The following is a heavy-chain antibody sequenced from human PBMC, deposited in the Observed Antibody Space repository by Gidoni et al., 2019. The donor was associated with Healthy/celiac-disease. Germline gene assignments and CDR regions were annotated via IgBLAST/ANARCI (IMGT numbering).Heavy chain of an antibody. CDR2: IIPIFGTA. CDR3: ARVVYSGYDWYYYYGMDV. D-gene: IGHD5-12*01. CDR1: GGTFSSYA. J-gene: IGHJ6*02. Sequence: QVQLVQSGAEVKKPGSSVKVSCKASGGTFSSYAISWVRQAPGQGLEWMGGIIPIFGTANYAQKFQGRVTITADESTSTAYMELSSLRSEDTAVYYCARVVYSGYDWYYYYGMDVWGQGTTVTVSS. V-gene: IGHV1-69*01.